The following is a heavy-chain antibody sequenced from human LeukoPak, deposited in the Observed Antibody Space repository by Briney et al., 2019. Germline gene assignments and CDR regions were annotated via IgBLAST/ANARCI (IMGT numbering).Heavy chain of an antibody. CDR1: GGTFSSYA. CDR3: ARDLVTMVRGPVAFDI. V-gene: IGHV1-18*01. J-gene: IGHJ3*02. CDR2: ISAYNGNT. D-gene: IGHD3-10*01. Sequence: ASVKVSCKASGGTFSSYAISWVRQAPGQGLEWMGWISAYNGNTNYAQKLQGRATMTTDTSTSTAYMELRSLRSDDTAVYYCARDLVTMVRGPVAFDIWGQGTMVTVSS.